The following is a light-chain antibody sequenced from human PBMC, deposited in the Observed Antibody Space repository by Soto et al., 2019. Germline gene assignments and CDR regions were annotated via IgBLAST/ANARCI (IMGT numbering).Light chain of an antibody. V-gene: IGLV1-51*01. CDR1: TSNIGRTT. CDR3: GSWDSSLSAYV. CDR2: DDN. J-gene: IGLJ1*01. Sequence: QSVLTQPPSASGTPGQRVTISCSGSTSNIGRTTVNWYQQLPGTAPKLLIYDDNKRPSGIPDRFSGSKSGTSATLGITGFQTGDEADYYCGSWDSSLSAYVFGTGTKVTVL.